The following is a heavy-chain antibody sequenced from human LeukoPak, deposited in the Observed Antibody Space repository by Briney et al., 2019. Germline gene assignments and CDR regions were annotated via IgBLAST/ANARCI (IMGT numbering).Heavy chain of an antibody. CDR2: ISSSSSYI. D-gene: IGHD3-10*01. Sequence: GGSLRLSCAASGFTVSSNYMSWVRQAPGKGLEWVSSISSSSSYIYYADSVKGRFTISRDNAKNSLYLQMNSLRAEDTAVYYCARELWFGEGGFDYWGQGTLVTVSS. V-gene: IGHV3-21*04. J-gene: IGHJ4*02. CDR3: ARELWFGEGGFDY. CDR1: GFTVSSNY.